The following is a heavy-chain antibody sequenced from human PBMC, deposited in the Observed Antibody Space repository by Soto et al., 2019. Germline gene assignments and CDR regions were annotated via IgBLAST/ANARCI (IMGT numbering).Heavy chain of an antibody. Sequence: SETLSLTCTVSGGSISSYYWSWIRQPPGKGLEWIGYIYYSGSTNYNPSLKSRVTISVDTSKNQLSLKLSSVTAADTAVYYCASRIGYCTNGVCYMGGLGFDPWGQGTLVTVSS. CDR1: GGSISSYY. J-gene: IGHJ5*02. V-gene: IGHV4-59*01. CDR3: ASRIGYCTNGVCYMGGLGFDP. D-gene: IGHD2-8*01. CDR2: IYYSGST.